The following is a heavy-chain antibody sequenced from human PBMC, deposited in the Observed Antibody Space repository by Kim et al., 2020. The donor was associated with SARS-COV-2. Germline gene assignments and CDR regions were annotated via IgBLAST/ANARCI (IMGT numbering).Heavy chain of an antibody. D-gene: IGHD2-15*01. J-gene: IGHJ4*02. Sequence: SETLSLTCTVSGGSVSTADYYWNWIRQSPGKGLEWIGYIYYSETTNFNPSLKSRVLMSLDSSKNQFSLKLKSVTAAATAYYYCDRGLVVWGNYFDKWGQG. V-gene: IGHV4-30-4*01. CDR2: IYYSETT. CDR1: GGSVSTADYY. CDR3: DRGLVVWGNYFDK.